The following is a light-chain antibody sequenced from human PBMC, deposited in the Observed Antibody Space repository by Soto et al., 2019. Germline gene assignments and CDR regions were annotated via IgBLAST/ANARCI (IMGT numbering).Light chain of an antibody. J-gene: IGKJ2*01. V-gene: IGKV4-1*01. CDR1: QSVLYSSNNKNY. CDR2: WAS. Sequence: DIVMTQSPDSLAVSLGERATINCKSSQSVLYSSNNKNYLGWYQQKPGQSPNLLIYWASTRESGVPDRFSGSGSGTEFTLTISSLQAEDVAVYYCQQYYSIAYTFGQGTKLEIK. CDR3: QQYYSIAYT.